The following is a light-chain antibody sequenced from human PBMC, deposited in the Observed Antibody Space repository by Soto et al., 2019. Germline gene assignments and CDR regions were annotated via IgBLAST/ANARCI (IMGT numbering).Light chain of an antibody. CDR2: ATS. CDR3: QQRTFWPT. CDR1: QSVSSY. V-gene: IGKV3-11*01. J-gene: IGKJ3*01. Sequence: EDVLTQSQATLSLSTGETSTLSCRASQSVSSYLAWYQQRPGQPPRLLIYATSNRATGVPARFSGSGSGTDFTLTISSLEPEDFAVYFCQQRTFWPTFGPGTIVDNK.